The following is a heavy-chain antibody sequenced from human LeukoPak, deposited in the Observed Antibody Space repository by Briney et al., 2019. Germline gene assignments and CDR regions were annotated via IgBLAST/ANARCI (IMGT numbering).Heavy chain of an antibody. V-gene: IGHV3-30*03. D-gene: IGHD6-13*01. Sequence: PGGSLRLSCAASGFTFSSYWMTWVRQAPGKGLEWVAVISYDGSNKYYADSVKGRFTISRDNSKNTLYLQMNSLRAEDTAVYYCARGAGYSSSWYCSYWGQGTLVTVSS. J-gene: IGHJ4*02. CDR2: ISYDGSNK. CDR3: ARGAGYSSSWYCSY. CDR1: GFTFSSYW.